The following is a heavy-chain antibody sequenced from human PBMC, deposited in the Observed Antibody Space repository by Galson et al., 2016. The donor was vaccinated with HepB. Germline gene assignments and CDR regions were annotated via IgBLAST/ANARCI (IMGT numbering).Heavy chain of an antibody. J-gene: IGHJ4*02. CDR3: EKARSTNAYKVFDY. Sequence: SLRLSCAASGFTFDDYAMHWVRQTPGKGLEWVSGKGWNSTYINYADSVKGRFTISRDNAKNSLYLQMDSLRPEDTALYYCEKARSTNAYKVFDYWGQGILVAVSS. CDR1: GFTFDDYA. V-gene: IGHV3-9*01. D-gene: IGHD5-24*01. CDR2: KGWNSTYI.